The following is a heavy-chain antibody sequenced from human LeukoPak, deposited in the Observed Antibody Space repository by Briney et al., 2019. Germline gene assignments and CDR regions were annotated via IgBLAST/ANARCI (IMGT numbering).Heavy chain of an antibody. CDR2: VSTDGNII. CDR1: GFTFSSYW. J-gene: IGHJ4*02. D-gene: IGHD3-10*01. Sequence: GGSLRLSCAASGFTFSSYWMHWVRQAPGKGLVWVSRVSTDGNIISYADSVKGRFTISRDNAKNTVYLQMNSLRAEDTAVYYCAKERAYGSGSYGFDYWGQGTLVTVSS. V-gene: IGHV3-74*01. CDR3: AKERAYGSGSYGFDY.